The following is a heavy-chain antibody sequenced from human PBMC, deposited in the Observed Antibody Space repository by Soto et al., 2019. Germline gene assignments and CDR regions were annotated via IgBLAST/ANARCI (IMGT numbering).Heavy chain of an antibody. D-gene: IGHD1-26*01. CDR2: ISWNSGSI. Sequence: GGSLRLSCAASGFTFDDYAMHWVRQAPGKGLEWVSGISWNSGSIGYADSVKGRFTISRDNAKNSLYLQMNSLRAEDTALYYCAKVHTVDYYSNWFDPWGQGTLVTVSS. J-gene: IGHJ5*02. V-gene: IGHV3-9*01. CDR1: GFTFDDYA. CDR3: AKVHTVDYYSNWFDP.